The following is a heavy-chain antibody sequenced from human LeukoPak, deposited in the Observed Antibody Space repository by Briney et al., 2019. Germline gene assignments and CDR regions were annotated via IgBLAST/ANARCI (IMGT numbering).Heavy chain of an antibody. Sequence: GGSLRLSCTTSGFTFGTHTMHWFRQAPGKGLQWIGFIRSSGTTQYAASVKGRFTISRDDSKSIAYLQMDSLKTEDTAVYYCTRDRFYIWFDPWGQGTLVTVSS. CDR2: IRSSGTT. D-gene: IGHD3-3*01. V-gene: IGHV3-49*03. CDR3: TRDRFYIWFDP. J-gene: IGHJ5*02. CDR1: GFTFGTHT.